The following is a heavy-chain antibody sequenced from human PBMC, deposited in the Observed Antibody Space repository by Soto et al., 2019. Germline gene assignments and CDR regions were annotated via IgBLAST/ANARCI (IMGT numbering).Heavy chain of an antibody. CDR1: GFSFGTYA. CDR3: AKDHRSGYYYYGMDV. CDR2: VSGSGDRT. Sequence: GGSLRLSCAASGFSFGTYAMTWVRQAPGKGLEWVSAVSGSGDRTYYADSVKGRFTISRDNLKNTLSLQMNSLRVEDAAVYYCAKDHRSGYYYYGMDVWGQGTTVTVSS. J-gene: IGHJ6*02. V-gene: IGHV3-23*01. D-gene: IGHD3-3*01.